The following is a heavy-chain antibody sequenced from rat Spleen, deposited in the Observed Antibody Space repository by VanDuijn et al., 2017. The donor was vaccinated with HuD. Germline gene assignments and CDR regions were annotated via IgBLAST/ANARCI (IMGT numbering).Heavy chain of an antibody. Sequence: EVQLVESDGDLVQPGRSLKLSCAASGFTLSDHFMAWVRQTPTKGLEWVATISYDGSRTYYRDSVKGRFTISRDNAKSTLSLQMDSLRSEDTATFYCARRHYGYTDYFDYWGQGVMVTVSS. CDR3: ARRHYGYTDYFDY. CDR2: ISYDGSRT. CDR1: GFTLSDHF. J-gene: IGHJ2*01. D-gene: IGHD1-9*01. V-gene: IGHV5-29*01.